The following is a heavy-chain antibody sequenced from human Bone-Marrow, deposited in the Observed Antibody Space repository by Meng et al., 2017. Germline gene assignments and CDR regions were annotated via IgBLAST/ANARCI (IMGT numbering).Heavy chain of an antibody. CDR2: IYYSGST. V-gene: IGHV4-61*01. CDR3: ARETSSSWYYYYYGMDV. D-gene: IGHD6-13*01. CDR1: GGSVSSGSYY. J-gene: IGHJ6*02. Sequence: SETLSLTCTVSGGSVSSGSYYWSWIRQPPGKGLEWIGYIYYSGSTNYNPSLKSRVTISVDTSKNQFSLKLSSVTAADTAVYYCARETSSSWYYYYYGMDVWGQGTMVTVSS.